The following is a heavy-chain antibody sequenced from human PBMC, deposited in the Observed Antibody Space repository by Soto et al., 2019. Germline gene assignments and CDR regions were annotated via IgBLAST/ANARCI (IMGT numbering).Heavy chain of an antibody. Sequence: ASVKVSCKASGYTFTSYYMHWVRQAPGQGLEWMGIINPSGGSTSYAQKFQGRVTMTRDTSTSTVYMELSSLRSEDTAVYYCAKSHHSSGYYFLTSEDASDIWGQGTMVTVSS. CDR1: GYTFTSYY. V-gene: IGHV1-46*01. J-gene: IGHJ3*02. CDR2: INPSGGST. CDR3: AKSHHSSGYYFLTSEDASDI. D-gene: IGHD3-22*01.